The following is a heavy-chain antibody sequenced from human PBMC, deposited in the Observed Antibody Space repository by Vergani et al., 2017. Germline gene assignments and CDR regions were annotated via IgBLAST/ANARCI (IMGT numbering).Heavy chain of an antibody. CDR1: GGSISSSSYY. D-gene: IGHD4-23*01. Sequence: QLQLQESGPGLVKPSETLSLTCTVSGGSISSSSYYWGWIRQPPGKGLEWIGSIYYSGSTYYNPSLKSRVTISVDTSKNQFSLKLSSVTAADTAVYYCARVGYGGNRRDWDFDLWGRGTLVTVSS. V-gene: IGHV4-39*07. CDR3: ARVGYGGNRRDWDFDL. J-gene: IGHJ2*01. CDR2: IYYSGST.